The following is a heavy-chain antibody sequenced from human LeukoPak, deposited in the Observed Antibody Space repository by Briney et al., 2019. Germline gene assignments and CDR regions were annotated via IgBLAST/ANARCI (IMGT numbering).Heavy chain of an antibody. Sequence: SETLSLTCSISGGSISRYYWSWIRQPPGKGLEWIGYINYSGSTKYNPSLKSRVTISVDTSKNQFSLKLSSVTAADTAVYFCARDPHYGDILNDPFDIWGQGTMVTVSS. CDR1: GGSISRYY. CDR3: ARDPHYGDILNDPFDI. J-gene: IGHJ3*02. CDR2: INYSGST. V-gene: IGHV4-59*01. D-gene: IGHD4-17*01.